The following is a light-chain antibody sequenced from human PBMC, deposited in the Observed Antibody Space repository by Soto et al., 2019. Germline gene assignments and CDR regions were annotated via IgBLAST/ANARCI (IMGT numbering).Light chain of an antibody. CDR1: SSDVGGYNY. Sequence: QSVLTQPASVSGSPGQSITIPCTGTSSDVGGYNYVSWYQQHPGKAPKLMIYEVSNRPSGVSNRFSGSKSGNTASLTISGLQAADEADYFCKSYAGSNTYVFGSGTKVTVL. J-gene: IGLJ1*01. V-gene: IGLV2-14*01. CDR2: EVS. CDR3: KSYAGSNTYV.